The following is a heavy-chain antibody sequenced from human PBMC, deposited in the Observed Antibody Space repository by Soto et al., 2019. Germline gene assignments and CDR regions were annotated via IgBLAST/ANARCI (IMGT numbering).Heavy chain of an antibody. Sequence: QVQLQESGPGLVKPSQTLSLTCTVSGGSISSGGYYWSWIRQHPGKGLEWIGYIYYSGSTYYNPSLKSRVTVSVDTSKNQFSLKLSSVTAADTAVYYCARDKSGYSYYYFDYWGQGTLVTVSS. CDR2: IYYSGST. J-gene: IGHJ4*02. D-gene: IGHD5-18*01. CDR1: GGSISSGGYY. V-gene: IGHV4-31*03. CDR3: ARDKSGYSYYYFDY.